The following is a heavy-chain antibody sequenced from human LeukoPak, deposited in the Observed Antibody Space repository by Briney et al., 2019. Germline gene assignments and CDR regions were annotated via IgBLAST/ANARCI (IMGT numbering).Heavy chain of an antibody. D-gene: IGHD3-10*01. CDR1: GFTVSSNY. J-gene: IGHJ6*02. CDR2: IYSGGST. Sequence: GRSLRLSCAASGFTVSSNYMSWVRQAPGKGLEWVSVIYSGGSTYYADSVKGRFTISRDNSKNTLYLQMNSLRAEDTAVYYCARDSRITMVRGAPFDYYYGMDVWGQGTTVTVSS. V-gene: IGHV3-66*01. CDR3: ARDSRITMVRGAPFDYYYGMDV.